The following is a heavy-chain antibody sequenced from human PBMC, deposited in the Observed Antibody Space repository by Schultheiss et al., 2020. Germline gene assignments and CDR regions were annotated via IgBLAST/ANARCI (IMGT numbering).Heavy chain of an antibody. V-gene: IGHV4-4*07. CDR3: ARSNYDILTGYFDY. J-gene: IGHJ4*02. CDR1: GGSISSYY. D-gene: IGHD3-9*01. CDR2: IYTSGST. Sequence: SATMSLTCTVSGGSISSYYWSWIRQPAGKGLEWIGRIYTSGSTNYNPSLKSRVTMSEDTSKNQFSLKLSSVTAADTAVYYCARSNYDILTGYFDYWGQGTL.